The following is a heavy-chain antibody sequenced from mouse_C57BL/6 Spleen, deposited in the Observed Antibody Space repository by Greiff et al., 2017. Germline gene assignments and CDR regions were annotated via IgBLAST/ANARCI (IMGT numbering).Heavy chain of an antibody. D-gene: IGHD2-1*01. J-gene: IGHJ2*01. CDR1: GYTFTSYW. CDR2: IDPSDSYT. V-gene: IGHV1-50*01. Sequence: QVQLQQPGAELVKPGASVKLSCKASGYTFTSYWMQWVKQRPGQGLEWIGEIDPSDSYTNYNQKFKGKATLTVDTSSSTAYMQLSSLTSEDSAVYYCARGDGNYYFYYWGQGTTLTVSS. CDR3: ARGDGNYYFYY.